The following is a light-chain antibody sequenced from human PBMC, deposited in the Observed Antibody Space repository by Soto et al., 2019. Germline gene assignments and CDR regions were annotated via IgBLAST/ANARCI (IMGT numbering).Light chain of an antibody. J-gene: IGKJ4*01. CDR3: QQYYIYPPT. Sequence: AIRMTRSPSSFSASTGDRVTITCRASQSIGTYLAWYQQIPGRAPKLLIFAASTLQRGVPSRFSGSGSGTDFTLTISCLQSEDFATYYCQQYYIYPPTFGGGTKVEIK. CDR1: QSIGTY. CDR2: AAS. V-gene: IGKV1-8*01.